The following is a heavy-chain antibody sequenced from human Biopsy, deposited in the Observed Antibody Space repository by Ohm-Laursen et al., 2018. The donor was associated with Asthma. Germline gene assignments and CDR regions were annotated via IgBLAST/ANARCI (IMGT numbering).Heavy chain of an antibody. CDR3: ARAVSSSSYWYFDL. V-gene: IGHV4-39*02. J-gene: IGHJ2*01. CDR1: GDAMSTSGSY. CDR2: IYYSGRT. Sequence: SVTLSLTCIVSGDAMSTSGSYWGWIRQSPGKGLEWVGSIYYSGRTYYNPSLESRVTISADTSKNHFSLKVTSVTAADTAVYYCARAVSSSSYWYFDLWGRGDLVTVSS. D-gene: IGHD6-6*01.